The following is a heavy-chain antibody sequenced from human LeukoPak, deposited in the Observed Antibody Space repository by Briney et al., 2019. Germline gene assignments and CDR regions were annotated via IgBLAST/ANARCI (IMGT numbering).Heavy chain of an antibody. CDR3: ARRPSGSYFQH. CDR2: INHSGST. CDR1: GGSFSGYY. D-gene: IGHD1-26*01. J-gene: IGHJ1*01. V-gene: IGHV4-34*01. Sequence: SEILSLTCAVYGGSFSGYYWSWIRQPPGKGLEWIGEINHSGSTNYNPSLKSRVTISVDTSKNQFSLKLSSVTAADTAVYYCARRPSGSYFQHWGQGTLVTVSS.